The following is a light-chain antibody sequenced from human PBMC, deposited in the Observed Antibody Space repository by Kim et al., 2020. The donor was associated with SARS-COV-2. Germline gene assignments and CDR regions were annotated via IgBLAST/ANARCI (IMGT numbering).Light chain of an antibody. CDR2: HVI. V-gene: IGLV2-14*03. CDR3: SSYTSSTSYV. Sequence: GQSITITCNGTSSDVGGYDYVSWYQQHPGKAPLLIFYHVINRPSVVSNRFSGCKSGNTASLTISGLQAEDEADYYCSSYTSSTSYVFGTGTKVTVL. CDR1: SSDVGGYDY. J-gene: IGLJ1*01.